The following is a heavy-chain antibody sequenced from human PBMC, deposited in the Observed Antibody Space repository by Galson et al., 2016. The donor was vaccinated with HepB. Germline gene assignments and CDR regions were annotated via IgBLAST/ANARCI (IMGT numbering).Heavy chain of an antibody. V-gene: IGHV3-30*03. CDR1: GFTFSHHG. J-gene: IGHJ5*02. Sequence: SLRLSCAASGFTFSHHGMHWVRQAPGKGLEWLAIVSYDATKIYYADSVKGPVHHLQRQLQEYPVSAMNNLKTDDTAVYYCARAVAGDGTNWFDPWGQGTLVTVSS. CDR3: ARAVAGDGTNWFDP. CDR2: VSYDATKI. D-gene: IGHD1/OR15-1a*01.